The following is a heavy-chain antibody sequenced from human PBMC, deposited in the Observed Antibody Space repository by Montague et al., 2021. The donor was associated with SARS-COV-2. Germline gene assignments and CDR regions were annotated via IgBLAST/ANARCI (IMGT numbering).Heavy chain of an antibody. CDR1: GGTLSSTCFY. CDR3: ARHVPYYGISTGYFRAYYFDH. J-gene: IGHJ4*02. CDR2: MHYSARS. Sequence: SETLSLTCSVSGGTLSSTCFYWGRIRPPPGMGLDWIGTMHYSARSYHYLSLQSPVSISAYRSKDCFSLNLGSVTASDTADYYCARHVPYYGISTGYFRAYYFDHWGQGSLVTVAS. V-gene: IGHV4-39*02. D-gene: IGHD3-9*01.